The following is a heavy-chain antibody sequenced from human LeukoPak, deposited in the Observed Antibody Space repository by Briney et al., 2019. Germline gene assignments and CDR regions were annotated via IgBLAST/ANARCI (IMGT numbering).Heavy chain of an antibody. Sequence: SETLSLTCTVSGGSVTSSSHYWGWIRQPPGTGLEWIASIYYSGDDYYNPSLKSRVTISVDTSKNQFSLKLSSVTAADTAVYYCARHSLSFDYWGQGTLVTVSS. CDR2: IYYSGDD. CDR1: GGSVTSSSHY. J-gene: IGHJ4*02. V-gene: IGHV4-39*01. CDR3: ARHSLSFDY.